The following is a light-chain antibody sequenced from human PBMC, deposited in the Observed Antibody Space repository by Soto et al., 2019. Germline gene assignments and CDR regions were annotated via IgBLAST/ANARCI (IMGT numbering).Light chain of an antibody. J-gene: IGLJ2*01. CDR1: XXDVVGYNY. V-gene: IGLV2-8*01. CDR2: EVT. CDR3: SSFAGSNTVA. Sequence: QSALTQPPSASGSPGQSVTIXXSGTXXDVVGYNYVSWYQQHPGKAPKLMIYEVTRRPSGVPDRFSGSRSGNTASLIVSGLQAEDEADYYCSSFAGSNTVAFGGGTKVTVL.